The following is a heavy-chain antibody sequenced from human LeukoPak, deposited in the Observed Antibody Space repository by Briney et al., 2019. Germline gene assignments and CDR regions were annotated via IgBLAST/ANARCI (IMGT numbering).Heavy chain of an antibody. CDR1: GFTFSSYW. V-gene: IGHV3-74*01. Sequence: GGSLRLSCAASGFTFSSYWMSWVRQAPGKGLVWVSRINSDGSSTSYADSVKGRFTISRDNAKNTLYLQMNSLRAEDTAVYYCARGGYSGYVPFDYWGQGTLVTVSS. J-gene: IGHJ4*02. D-gene: IGHD5-12*01. CDR3: ARGGYSGYVPFDY. CDR2: INSDGSST.